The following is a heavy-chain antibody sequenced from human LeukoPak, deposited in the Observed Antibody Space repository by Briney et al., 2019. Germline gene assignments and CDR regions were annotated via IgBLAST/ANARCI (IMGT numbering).Heavy chain of an antibody. D-gene: IGHD3-10*01. CDR1: GYTFTSYA. J-gene: IGHJ5*02. V-gene: IGHV1-69*05. Sequence: SVKVSCKASGYTFTSYAISWVRQAPGQGLEWMGGIIPIFGTANYAQKFQGRVTITTDESTSTAYMELSSLRSEDTAVYYCARGGAGSGNVYNWFDPWGQGTLVTVSS. CDR2: IIPIFGTA. CDR3: ARGGAGSGNVYNWFDP.